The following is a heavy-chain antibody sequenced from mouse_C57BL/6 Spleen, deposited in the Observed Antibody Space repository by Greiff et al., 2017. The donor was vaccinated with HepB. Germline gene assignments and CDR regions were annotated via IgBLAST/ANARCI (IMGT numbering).Heavy chain of an antibody. D-gene: IGHD1-1*01. CDR3: ARTLITTVVEDYAMDY. V-gene: IGHV1-52*01. J-gene: IGHJ4*01. Sequence: QVQLQQPGAELVRPGSSVKLSCKASGYTFTSYWMHWVKQRPIQGLEWIGNIDPSDSETHYNQKFKDKATLTVDKSSSTAYMQLSSLTSEDSAVYYCARTLITTVVEDYAMDYWGQGTSVTVSS. CDR1: GYTFTSYW. CDR2: IDPSDSET.